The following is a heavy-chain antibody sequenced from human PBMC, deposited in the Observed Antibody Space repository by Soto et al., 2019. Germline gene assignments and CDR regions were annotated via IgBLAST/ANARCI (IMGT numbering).Heavy chain of an antibody. J-gene: IGHJ5*02. CDR3: ARGGTMIVVVINWFDP. Sequence: GGSLRLSCAASGFTFSSYAMHWVRQAPGKGLEWVAVISYDGSNKYYADSVKGRFTISRDNSKNTLYLQMNSLRAEDTAVYYCARGGTMIVVVINWFDPWGQGTLVTVSS. D-gene: IGHD3-22*01. CDR1: GFTFSSYA. V-gene: IGHV3-30-3*01. CDR2: ISYDGSNK.